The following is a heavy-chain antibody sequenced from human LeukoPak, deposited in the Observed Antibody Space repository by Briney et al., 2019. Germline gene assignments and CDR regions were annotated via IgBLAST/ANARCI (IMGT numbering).Heavy chain of an antibody. Sequence: ASVKVSFKVSGYTLTELSMHWVRQAPGKGLEWMGGFDPEDGETIYVQKFQGRVTMTEDTSTDTAYMELSSLRSEDTAVYYCATDRGYCSSTSCFGWFDPWGQGTLVTVSS. V-gene: IGHV1-24*01. CDR1: GYTLTELS. J-gene: IGHJ5*02. D-gene: IGHD2-2*01. CDR2: FDPEDGET. CDR3: ATDRGYCSSTSCFGWFDP.